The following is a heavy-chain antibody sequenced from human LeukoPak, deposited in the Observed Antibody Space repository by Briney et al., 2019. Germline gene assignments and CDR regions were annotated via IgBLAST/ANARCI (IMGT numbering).Heavy chain of an antibody. V-gene: IGHV4-34*01. Sequence: SETLSHTCAVYGGSFSDYFWSWIRQPPGKGLEWIGEIDHSGSTNYNPSLKSRVTISVDTSKSQFSLQLSSVTAADTAVYYCARGPVRGRGYGYYSYYMDVWGQGTLVTVSS. D-gene: IGHD5-12*01. CDR2: IDHSGST. J-gene: IGHJ6*03. CDR3: ARGPVRGRGYGYYSYYMDV. CDR1: GGSFSDYF.